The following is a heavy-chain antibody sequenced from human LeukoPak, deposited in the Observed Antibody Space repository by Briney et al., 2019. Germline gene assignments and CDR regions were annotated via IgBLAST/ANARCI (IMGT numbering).Heavy chain of an antibody. J-gene: IGHJ4*02. CDR2: INHSGST. V-gene: IGHV4-34*01. Sequence: SETLSLTCAVYGGSFSGYYWSWIRQPPGKGLEWIGEINHSGSTNYNPSLESRVTISVDTSKNQFSLKLSSVTAADTAVYYCARAIGIAAAGPSRYYFDYWGQGTLVTVSS. CDR1: GGSFSGYY. D-gene: IGHD6-13*01. CDR3: ARAIGIAAAGPSRYYFDY.